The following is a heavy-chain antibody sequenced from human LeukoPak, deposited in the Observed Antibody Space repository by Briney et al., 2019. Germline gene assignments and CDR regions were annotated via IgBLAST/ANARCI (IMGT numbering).Heavy chain of an antibody. CDR2: ISSSSSII. CDR1: RFTFSSYS. D-gene: IGHD6-13*01. Sequence: GGSLRLSCAASRFTFSSYSMNWVRQPPGKGLEGVSYISSSSSIIYYADSVKGRFTISRDNARNSLYLQMNSLRAEDTAVYYCARGNIVTAAGAFDYWGQGTLVTVSS. CDR3: ARGNIVTAAGAFDY. V-gene: IGHV3-48*01. J-gene: IGHJ4*02.